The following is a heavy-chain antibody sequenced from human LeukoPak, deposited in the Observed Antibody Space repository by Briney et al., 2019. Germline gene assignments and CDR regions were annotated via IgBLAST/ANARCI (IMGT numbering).Heavy chain of an antibody. CDR2: MSPNSGDT. J-gene: IGHJ4*02. CDR1: GYTFTSYH. V-gene: IGHV1-8*01. D-gene: IGHD6-13*01. CDR3: ARRVAAGYDY. Sequence: ASVKVSCKATGYTFTSYHINWVRQAPGQGLEWMGWMSPNSGDTDFAQKFQGRVTVTRNTSISTAYMELSSLRSDGTGIYYGARRVAAGYDYWGQGTLVTVSS.